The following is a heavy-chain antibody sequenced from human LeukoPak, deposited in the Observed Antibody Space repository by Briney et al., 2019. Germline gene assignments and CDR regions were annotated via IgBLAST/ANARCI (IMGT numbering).Heavy chain of an antibody. CDR2: ISANNGDT. D-gene: IGHD2-21*02. CDR3: ARDACISCGGDCCHDP. J-gene: IGHJ5*02. CDR1: GYTFTNYG. V-gene: IGHV1-18*01. Sequence: ASVKVSCKASGYTFTNYGISWVRQAPGQGLEWMAWISANNGDTRYAQNFQGRVILTTDTPTTTAYMELRNLRSDDTAVYYCARDACISCGGDCCHDPWGQGTLVTVSS.